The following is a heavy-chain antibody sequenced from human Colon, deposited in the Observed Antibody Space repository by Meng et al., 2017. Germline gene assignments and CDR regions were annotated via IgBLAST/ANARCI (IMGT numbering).Heavy chain of an antibody. CDR2: MSDSGTT. V-gene: IGHV4-31*03. Sequence: QVHLHESGPGLVRPSDDLALVFTGSGGSSESGGYHWSWVRQHPGKGLEYIGFMSDSGTTDYNPSLRSRVSISEIGSSKNQFSLTLRSVTAADTATYFCARDTLYGTDYWGQGVLVTVSS. J-gene: IGHJ4*02. CDR1: GGSSESGGYH. CDR3: ARDTLYGTDY. D-gene: IGHD4-17*01.